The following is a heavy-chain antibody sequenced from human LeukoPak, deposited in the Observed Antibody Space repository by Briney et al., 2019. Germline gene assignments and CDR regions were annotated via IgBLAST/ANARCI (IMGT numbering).Heavy chain of an antibody. J-gene: IGHJ6*03. V-gene: IGHV3-30*02. D-gene: IGHD3-9*01. Sequence: GGSLRLSCAASGFTFSHYGMHWVRQAPGKGLEWVAFIRYDGSNKSYADSVKGRFTISRDNSKNTVYLQMSSLRAEDTAVYYCAKDSSVGYSDWLAPGGDPYYMDVWGKGTTVT. CDR1: GFTFSHYG. CDR3: AKDSSVGYSDWLAPGGDPYYMDV. CDR2: IRYDGSNK.